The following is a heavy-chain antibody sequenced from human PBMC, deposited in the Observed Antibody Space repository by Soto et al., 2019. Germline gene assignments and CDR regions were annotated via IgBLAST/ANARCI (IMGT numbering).Heavy chain of an antibody. V-gene: IGHV3-33*01. CDR2: MWYDGINK. Sequence: GGSLRLSCAASGFTFSSYGMHWVRQAPGKGLEWVAVMWYDGINKYYADSVKGRFTISRDNSKNTVYLQMNSLRAEDTAVYYCARGFHGSSAPYYFDYWGQGTLVTVSS. D-gene: IGHD6-6*01. CDR1: GFTFSSYG. CDR3: ARGFHGSSAPYYFDY. J-gene: IGHJ4*02.